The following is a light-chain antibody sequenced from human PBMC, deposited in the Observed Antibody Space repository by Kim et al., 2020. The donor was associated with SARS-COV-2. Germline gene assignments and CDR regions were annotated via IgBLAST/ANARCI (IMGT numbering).Light chain of an antibody. CDR3: QSYDSSNPWV. V-gene: IGLV6-57*03. J-gene: IGLJ3*02. CDR1: SASIASND. Sequence: TVTISCTLRSASIASNDVQWYQQRPGSAPTTVIYEDNQRPSGVPDRFSGSIDSSSNSASLTISGLKTEDEADYYCQSYDSSNPWVFGGGTQLTVL. CDR2: EDN.